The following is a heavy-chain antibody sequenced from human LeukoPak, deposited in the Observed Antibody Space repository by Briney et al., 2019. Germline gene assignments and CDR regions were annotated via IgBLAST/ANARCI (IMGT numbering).Heavy chain of an antibody. CDR1: GYSFTSYW. Sequence: GESLKISCKGSGYSFTSYWISWVRQMPGKGLEWMGRIDPSDSYTNYSPSFQGHVTISADKSISTAYLQWSSLKASDTAMYYCARDSTYYYGSGRANDAFDIWGKGTTVTVSS. D-gene: IGHD3-10*01. J-gene: IGHJ6*04. CDR2: IDPSDSYT. V-gene: IGHV5-10-1*01. CDR3: ARDSTYYYGSGRANDAFDI.